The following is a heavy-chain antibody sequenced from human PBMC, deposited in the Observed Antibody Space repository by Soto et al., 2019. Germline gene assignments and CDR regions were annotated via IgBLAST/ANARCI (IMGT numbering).Heavy chain of an antibody. CDR3: ARGELRYFDWLLPASDYYYGMDV. CDR2: INPNSGGT. Sequence: ASVKVSCKASGYTFTGYYMHWVRQAPGQGLEWMGWINPNSGGTNYAQKFQGWVTMTRDTSISTAYMELSRLRSDDTAVYYCARGELRYFDWLLPASDYYYGMDVWGQGTTVTVSS. CDR1: GYTFTGYY. J-gene: IGHJ6*02. V-gene: IGHV1-2*04. D-gene: IGHD3-9*01.